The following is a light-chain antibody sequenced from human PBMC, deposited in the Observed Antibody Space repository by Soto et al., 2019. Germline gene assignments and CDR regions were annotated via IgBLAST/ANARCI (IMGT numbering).Light chain of an antibody. V-gene: IGLV3-21*02. CDR3: QVWDRSSDHVV. Sequence: SYELTQPPSVSVAPGQTARITCGGNNIGSKSVHWYQQKPGQAPVLVVYADSDRPSGIPERFSGSNSGNTATLTISRVEAGDEADYYCQVWDRSSDHVVFGGGTKLTVL. CDR1: NIGSKS. J-gene: IGLJ2*01. CDR2: ADS.